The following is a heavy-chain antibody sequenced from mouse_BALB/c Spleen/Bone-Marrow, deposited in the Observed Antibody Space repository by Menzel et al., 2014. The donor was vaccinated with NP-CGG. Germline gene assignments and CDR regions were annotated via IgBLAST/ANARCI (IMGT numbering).Heavy chain of an antibody. D-gene: IGHD4-1*01. CDR2: IDTSDSYT. CDR3: ARGTGWYFDV. V-gene: IGHV1-69*01. J-gene: IGHJ1*01. Sequence: QVQLQQSGAGLVMPGASVKMSCKASGYTFTDYWMHWVKQRPGQGLEWIGAIDTSDSYTSYNQKFKGKATLTVDESSSTAYMQLSSLTSEDSAVYYCARGTGWYFDVWGAGTTVTVSS. CDR1: GYTFTDYW.